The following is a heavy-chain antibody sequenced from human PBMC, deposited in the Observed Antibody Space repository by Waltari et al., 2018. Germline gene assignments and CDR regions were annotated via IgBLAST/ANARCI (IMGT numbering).Heavy chain of an antibody. CDR1: GGSISSYY. D-gene: IGHD6-13*01. V-gene: IGHV4-59*01. CDR2: IYYSGST. CDR3: ARVTSGSTSFDI. Sequence: QVQLQESGPGLVKPSETLSLTCTVSGGSISSYYWSWIRQPPGKGLEWFGYIYYSGSTNYNPSRKSRVTIAVDTSKNQFSLKLSSVTAADTAVYYCARVTSGSTSFDIWGQGTMVTVSS. J-gene: IGHJ3*02.